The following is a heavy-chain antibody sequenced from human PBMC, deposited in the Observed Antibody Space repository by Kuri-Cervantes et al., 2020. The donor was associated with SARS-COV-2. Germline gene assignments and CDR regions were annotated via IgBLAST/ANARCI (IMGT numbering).Heavy chain of an antibody. V-gene: IGHV4-39*01. CDR2: IYYSGST. Sequence: SETLSLTCTVSGGSISSSSYYWGWIRQPPGKGLEWIGSIYYSGSTYYNPSLKSRVTISVDTSKNQFSLKLSSVTAADTAVYYCARHLTYCGGDCYPQNFDYWGQGTLVTVSS. CDR3: ARHLTYCGGDCYPQNFDY. D-gene: IGHD2-21*02. J-gene: IGHJ4*02. CDR1: GGSISSSSYY.